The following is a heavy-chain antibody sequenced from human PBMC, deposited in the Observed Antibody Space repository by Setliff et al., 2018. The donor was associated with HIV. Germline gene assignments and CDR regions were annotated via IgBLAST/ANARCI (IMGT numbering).Heavy chain of an antibody. J-gene: IGHJ4*02. V-gene: IGHV4-4*07. CDR1: GGSISSYY. Sequence: SETLSLTCTVSGGSISSYYWSWIRKPAGKGQEWIGRIYTSGSTNYNPSLKSRGTMSVDTSKNQFSLKLSSVTAADTAVYYCARVYGSWSPFDYWGQGTRVTVSS. CDR2: IYTSGST. CDR3: ARVYGSWSPFDY. D-gene: IGHD3-10*01.